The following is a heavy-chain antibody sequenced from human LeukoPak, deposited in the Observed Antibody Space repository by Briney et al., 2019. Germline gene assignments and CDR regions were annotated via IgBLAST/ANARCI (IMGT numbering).Heavy chain of an antibody. CDR1: GYSISSGYY. CDR2: IYHSGST. Sequence: SETLSLTCAVSGYSISSGYYWGWIRQPPGKGLEWIGSIYHSGSTYYDPSLKSRVTISVDTPKNQFSLKLSSVTAADTAVYYCARRSGWFDPWGQGTLVTVSS. CDR3: ARRSGWFDP. V-gene: IGHV4-38-2*01. D-gene: IGHD3-3*01. J-gene: IGHJ5*02.